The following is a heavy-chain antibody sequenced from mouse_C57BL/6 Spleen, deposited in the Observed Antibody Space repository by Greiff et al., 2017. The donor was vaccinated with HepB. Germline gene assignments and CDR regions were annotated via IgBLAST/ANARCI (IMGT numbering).Heavy chain of an antibody. V-gene: IGHV1-22*01. CDR1: GYTFTDYN. CDR2: INPNNGGT. CDR3: ARGAILHWYFDV. Sequence: VQLQQSGPELVKPGASVKMSCKASGYTFTDYNMHWVKQSHGKSLEWIGYINPNNGGTSYNQKFKGKATLTVNKSSSTAYMELRSLTSEDSAVYYCARGAILHWYFDVWGTGTTVTVSS. J-gene: IGHJ1*03.